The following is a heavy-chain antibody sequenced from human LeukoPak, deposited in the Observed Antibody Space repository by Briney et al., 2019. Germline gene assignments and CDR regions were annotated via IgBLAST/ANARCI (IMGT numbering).Heavy chain of an antibody. J-gene: IGHJ6*02. CDR2: ISGSGGST. CDR1: GFTFSSYA. V-gene: IGHV3-23*01. CDR3: ARDRPRRNGMDV. Sequence: GGSLRLSCAASGFTFSSYAMSWVRQAPGKGLEWVSAISGSGGSTYYADSVKGRFTISRDNSKNTLHLQMNSLRAEDTAVYYCARDRPRRNGMDVWGQGTTVTVSS.